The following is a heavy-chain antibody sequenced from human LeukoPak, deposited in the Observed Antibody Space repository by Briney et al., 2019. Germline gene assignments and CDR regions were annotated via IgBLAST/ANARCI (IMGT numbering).Heavy chain of an antibody. CDR2: IYPGDSDT. D-gene: IGHD1-26*01. CDR3: ARYPPGGWEPSHYFDY. J-gene: IGHJ4*02. V-gene: IGHV5-51*01. Sequence: GESLKISCKCSGYSFTRYWIAWVRQMPGKGLEWMGIIYPGDSDTRYSPSFQGQVTISADKSISTAYLQWSSLKASDTAMYYCARYPPGGWEPSHYFDYWGQGTLVTVSS. CDR1: GYSFTRYW.